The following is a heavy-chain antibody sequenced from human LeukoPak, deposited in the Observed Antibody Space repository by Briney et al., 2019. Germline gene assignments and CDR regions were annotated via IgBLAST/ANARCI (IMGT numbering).Heavy chain of an antibody. CDR2: IWYDGSNK. J-gene: IGHJ3*02. V-gene: IGHV3-33*01. D-gene: IGHD3-3*01. CDR3: ARAPSYYDFWSGYYDAFDI. Sequence: GGSLRLSCAASGFTFSSYGMHWIRQAPGKGLEWVAVIWYDGSNKYYADSVKGRFTISRDNSKNTLYLQMNSLRAEDTAVHYCARAPSYYDFWSGYYDAFDIWGQGTMVTVSS. CDR1: GFTFSSYG.